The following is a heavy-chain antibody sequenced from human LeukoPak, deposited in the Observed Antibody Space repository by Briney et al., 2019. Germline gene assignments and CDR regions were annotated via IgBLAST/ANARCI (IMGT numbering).Heavy chain of an antibody. Sequence: SETLSLTCTVSGGSISSYYWSWIRQPAGKGLEWIGRIYTSGSTNYNPSLKSRVTMSVDTSKNRFSLKLSSVTAADTAVYYCARDRWHYDSSGTEDWGQGTLVTVSS. CDR2: IYTSGST. CDR3: ARDRWHYDSSGTED. D-gene: IGHD3-22*01. J-gene: IGHJ4*02. CDR1: GGSISSYY. V-gene: IGHV4-4*07.